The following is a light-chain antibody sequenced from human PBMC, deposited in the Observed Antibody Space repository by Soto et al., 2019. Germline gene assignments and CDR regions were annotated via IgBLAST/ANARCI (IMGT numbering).Light chain of an antibody. Sequence: DIQMTQSPSTVSASVGDRVTITCRASQNINTWLAWYQQKPGKAPKLLILKASSLESGVPSRFSGSGSGTEFTLTISSLQPDDFATYSCQQSYSTTWTFGQGTKVDIK. CDR3: QQSYSTTWT. CDR2: KAS. V-gene: IGKV1-5*03. CDR1: QNINTW. J-gene: IGKJ1*01.